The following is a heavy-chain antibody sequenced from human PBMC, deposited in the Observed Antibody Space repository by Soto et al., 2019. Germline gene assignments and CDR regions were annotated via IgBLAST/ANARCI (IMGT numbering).Heavy chain of an antibody. V-gene: IGHV1-3*01. CDR1: GYTFTSYG. Sequence: QVQLVPSGAEVKKPGASVKVSCKASGYTFTSYGLTWVRPAPGRGLEWMGWINPGNGNTKYSQQFQGRVIIDRDTSASTAYMELSSLRSEDTAVYYCARGGYFDSSNYLAYWGLGTLVTVSS. J-gene: IGHJ4*02. D-gene: IGHD3-22*01. CDR2: INPGNGNT. CDR3: ARGGYFDSSNYLAY.